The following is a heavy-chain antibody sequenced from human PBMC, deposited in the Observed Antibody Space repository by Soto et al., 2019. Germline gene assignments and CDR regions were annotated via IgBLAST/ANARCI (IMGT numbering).Heavy chain of an antibody. V-gene: IGHV1-18*01. CDR2: ISAYNSNT. Sequence: ASVKVSCKASGYTFTSYGISWVRQAPGQGLEWMGWISAYNSNTNYAQKLQGRVTMTTDTSTSTAYMELRSLRSDDTAVYYCASVRVVPAAIGLMDVWGQGTTVTVSS. J-gene: IGHJ6*02. CDR3: ASVRVVPAAIGLMDV. D-gene: IGHD2-2*01. CDR1: GYTFTSYG.